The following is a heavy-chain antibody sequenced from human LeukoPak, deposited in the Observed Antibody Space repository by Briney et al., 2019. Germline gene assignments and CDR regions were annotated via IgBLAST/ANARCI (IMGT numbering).Heavy chain of an antibody. J-gene: IGHJ3*02. Sequence: SETLSLTCTVSGGSTSSYYWSWIRQPPGKGLEWIGYIYYSGSTNYNPSLKSRVTISVDTSKNQFSLKLSSVTAADTAVYYCARHSASYYAFDIWGQGTMVTVSS. CDR2: IYYSGST. CDR3: ARHSASYYAFDI. CDR1: GGSTSSYY. D-gene: IGHD1-26*01. V-gene: IGHV4-59*08.